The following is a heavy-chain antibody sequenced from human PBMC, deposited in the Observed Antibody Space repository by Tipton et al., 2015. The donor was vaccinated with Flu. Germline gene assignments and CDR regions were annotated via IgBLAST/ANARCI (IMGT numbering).Heavy chain of an antibody. CDR3: ARDLGREAAFARGDY. Sequence: QSGAEVKKPGSSVKVSCKASGGTFSSYAISWVRQAPGQGLEWMGGIIPILGIANYAQKFQGRVTITADESTSTAYMELSSLRSEDTAVYYCARDLGREAAFARGDYWGQGTLLTASA. CDR1: GGTFSSYA. CDR2: IIPILGIA. J-gene: IGHJ4*02. D-gene: IGHD3-10*01. V-gene: IGHV1-69*01.